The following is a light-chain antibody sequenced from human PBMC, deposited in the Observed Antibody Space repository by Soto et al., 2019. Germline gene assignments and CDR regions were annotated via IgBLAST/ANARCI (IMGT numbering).Light chain of an antibody. V-gene: IGLV2-14*03. CDR1: TSDIGAYNY. J-gene: IGLJ2*01. Sequence: QSALTQPASVSGSPGQPITISCSGSTSDIGAYNYVSWYQQHPGKAPKLLIYDVSYRPSGISDRFSGSKCGNTASLTISGLQPEDEADYYCSSYGASRILFGGGTKLTVL. CDR3: SSYGASRIL. CDR2: DVS.